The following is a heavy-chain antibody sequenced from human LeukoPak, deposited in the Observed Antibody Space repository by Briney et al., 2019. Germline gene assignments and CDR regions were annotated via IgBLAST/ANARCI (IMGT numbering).Heavy chain of an antibody. Sequence: PGGSLRPSCAASGFTFSSYSMNWVRQAPGKGLEWVSSISSSSSYIYYADSVKGRFTISRDNAKNSLYLQMNSLRAEDTAVYYCARVPKGKYIAAAGPLEFDPWGQGTLVTVSS. CDR1: GFTFSSYS. CDR3: ARVPKGKYIAAAGPLEFDP. D-gene: IGHD6-13*01. J-gene: IGHJ5*02. V-gene: IGHV3-21*01. CDR2: ISSSSSYI.